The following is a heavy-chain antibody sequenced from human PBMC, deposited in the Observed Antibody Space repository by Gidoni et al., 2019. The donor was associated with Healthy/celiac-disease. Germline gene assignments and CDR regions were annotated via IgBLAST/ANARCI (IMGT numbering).Heavy chain of an antibody. CDR1: GYSFTSYW. V-gene: IGHV5-51*01. D-gene: IGHD2-21*02. J-gene: IGHJ3*02. Sequence: EVQLVPSGAEVIKPGETLRISCKGSGYSFTSYWLGWVRQMPGKGLEWMGIIYPGDSDTRYSPSFQGQVTISADKSISTAYLQWSSLKASDTAMYYCASPTHIVVGTLIWGQVTMVTVSS. CDR2: IYPGDSDT. CDR3: ASPTHIVVGTLI.